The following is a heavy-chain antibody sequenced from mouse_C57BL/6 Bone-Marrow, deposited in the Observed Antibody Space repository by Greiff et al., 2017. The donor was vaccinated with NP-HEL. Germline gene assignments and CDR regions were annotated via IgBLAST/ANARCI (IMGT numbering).Heavy chain of an antibody. CDR2: ISYDGSN. D-gene: IGHD2-3*01. CDR3: ARGWLLPLFAY. CDR1: GYSITSGYY. J-gene: IGHJ3*01. Sequence: ESGPGLVKPSQSLSLTCSVTGYSITSGYYWNWIRQFPGNKLEWMGYISYDGSNNYNPSLKNRISITRDTSKNQFFLKLNSVTTEDTATYYCARGWLLPLFAYWGQGTLVTVSA. V-gene: IGHV3-6*01.